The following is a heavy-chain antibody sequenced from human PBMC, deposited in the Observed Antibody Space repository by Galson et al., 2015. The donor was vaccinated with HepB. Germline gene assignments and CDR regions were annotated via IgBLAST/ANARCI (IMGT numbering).Heavy chain of an antibody. CDR2: MKQNGGEE. Sequence: SLRLSCAASGFTFSNYWMTWVRQAPGKALEWVANMKQNGGEEYYIDSVKGRFTISRDNAKNSLFLQMNGLRAEDTAVYYCARKNSLAGSTYFDYWGQGTLVTVSS. V-gene: IGHV3-7*03. D-gene: IGHD6-19*01. J-gene: IGHJ4*02. CDR3: ARKNSLAGSTYFDY. CDR1: GFTFSNYW.